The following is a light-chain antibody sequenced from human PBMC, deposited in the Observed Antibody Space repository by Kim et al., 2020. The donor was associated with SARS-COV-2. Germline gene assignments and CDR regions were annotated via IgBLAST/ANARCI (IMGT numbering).Light chain of an antibody. CDR3: QRYNNWPLT. CDR1: QSVGDK. Sequence: EIVMTQFPATLSVSPGERATLSCRASQSVGDKLAWHQQRPGQAPRVLIYAASTRATGVPARFSGSGSGTEFTLTISSLQSEDFAVYFCQRYNNWPLTFGQGTKLEI. CDR2: AAS. V-gene: IGKV3-15*01. J-gene: IGKJ2*01.